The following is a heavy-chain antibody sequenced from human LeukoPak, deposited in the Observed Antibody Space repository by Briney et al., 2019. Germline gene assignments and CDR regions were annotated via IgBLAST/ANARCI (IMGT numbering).Heavy chain of an antibody. V-gene: IGHV4-4*09. D-gene: IGHD6-13*01. Sequence: SETLSLTCTVSGGSISSYYWSWIRQPPGKGLEWIGYIYTSGSTNYNPSLKGRVTISVDTSKNQFSLKLSSVTAADTAVYYCASHSSSWYNWFDPWGQGTLVTVSS. CDR2: IYTSGST. CDR1: GGSISSYY. CDR3: ASHSSSWYNWFDP. J-gene: IGHJ5*02.